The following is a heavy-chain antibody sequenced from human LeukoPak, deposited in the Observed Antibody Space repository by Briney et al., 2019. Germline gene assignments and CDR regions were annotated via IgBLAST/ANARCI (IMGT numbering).Heavy chain of an antibody. J-gene: IGHJ4*02. CDR2: SFPGDSDT. Sequence: GESLKFSCQISGYSFTNYWIGWVRELPGKGLEWVGISFPGDSDTHSSSSFRGQVTLSADQSNTTAYLQWDSHKASDSAIYYCVRHQRWTYHFDYWGQGTLISVSS. CDR3: VRHQRWTYHFDY. D-gene: IGHD3/OR15-3a*01. CDR1: GYSFTNYW. V-gene: IGHV5-51*01.